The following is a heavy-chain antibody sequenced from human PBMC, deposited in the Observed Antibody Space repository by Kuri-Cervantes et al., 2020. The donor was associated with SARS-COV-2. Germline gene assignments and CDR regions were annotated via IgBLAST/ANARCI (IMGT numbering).Heavy chain of an antibody. CDR1: GGSISSNNYY. J-gene: IGHJ4*02. V-gene: IGHV4-39*07. CDR3: ARLYYDFWSGYYFDY. Sequence: ESLKISCTVSGGSISSNNYYWGWIRQPPGQGLEWIASVYYNGRSYYNPSLESRVDISVDTSKNEFSLKLSSVTAADTAVYYCARLYYDFWSGYYFDYWGQGTLVTVSS. D-gene: IGHD3-3*01. CDR2: VYYNGRS.